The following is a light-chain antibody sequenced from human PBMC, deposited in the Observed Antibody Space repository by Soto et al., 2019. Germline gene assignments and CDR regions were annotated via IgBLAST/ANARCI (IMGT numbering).Light chain of an antibody. CDR3: QQYNSYSRT. V-gene: IGKV1-5*03. Sequence: DIQMTKSPSTRSASVGDRVTITCRASQSITSWLAWYQQKPGKAHKLMIYKASSLESGVPSRFSGSGSGTEFTLTISNLQPDDFATYYGQQYNSYSRTFGQGTKLEIK. CDR2: KAS. J-gene: IGKJ2*02. CDR1: QSITSW.